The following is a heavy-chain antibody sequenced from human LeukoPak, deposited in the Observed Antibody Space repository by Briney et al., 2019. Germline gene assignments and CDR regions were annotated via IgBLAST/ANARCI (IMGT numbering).Heavy chain of an antibody. CDR2: IYSGGST. J-gene: IGHJ4*02. D-gene: IGHD1-26*01. CDR1: GFTVSSNY. Sequence: GGSLRLSCAASGFTVSSNYMSWVRQAPGKGLKWVSVIYSGGSTYYADSVKGRFTISRDNSKNTLYLQMNSLRAEDTAVYYCARDPGGSYPGDYWGQGTLVTVSS. V-gene: IGHV3-66*01. CDR3: ARDPGGSYPGDY.